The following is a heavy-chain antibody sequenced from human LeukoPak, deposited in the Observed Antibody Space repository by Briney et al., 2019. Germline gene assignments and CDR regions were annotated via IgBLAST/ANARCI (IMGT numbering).Heavy chain of an antibody. J-gene: IGHJ4*02. Sequence: GGSLRLSCAASGFTFSTYWMNWYRQAPGKGLEWVGNINQDASEINYVDSVRGRFTISRDNAKNSLHLQMNSLRAEDTAVYYCATDRDNSDWQKRFDTWGQGTLVTVSS. V-gene: IGHV3-7*01. CDR3: ATDRDNSDWQKRFDT. CDR2: INQDASEI. CDR1: GFTFSTYW. D-gene: IGHD2-21*02.